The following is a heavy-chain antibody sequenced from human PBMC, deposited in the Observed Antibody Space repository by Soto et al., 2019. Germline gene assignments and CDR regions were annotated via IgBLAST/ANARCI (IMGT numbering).Heavy chain of an antibody. CDR3: ATTEEEMDTAMLKGIAN. Sequence: SVKVSCKASGGTFSNSAIIWVRQAPGQGLEWMGGILPIFGTPNYAQKFQGRLTISADEFSSTAYMELNILRSEDTAVYYCATTEEEMDTAMLKGIANWGQGSLVTVSS. CDR2: ILPIFGTP. J-gene: IGHJ4*02. CDR1: GGTFSNSA. D-gene: IGHD5-18*01. V-gene: IGHV1-69*13.